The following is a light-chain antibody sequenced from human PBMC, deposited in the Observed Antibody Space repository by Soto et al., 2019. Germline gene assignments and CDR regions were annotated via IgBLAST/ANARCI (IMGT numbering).Light chain of an antibody. CDR3: QQSYSSPPT. V-gene: IGKV1-39*01. Sequence: IQMTQSPSSLSASVEDRVVITCRASQSISNHLNWYQQKPGKAPKLLIFAASSLQSGVPSRFSGSRSGPDFTLTISSLQPEDFATYYCQQSYSSPPTFGQGTNVDI. CDR1: QSISNH. CDR2: AAS. J-gene: IGKJ1*01.